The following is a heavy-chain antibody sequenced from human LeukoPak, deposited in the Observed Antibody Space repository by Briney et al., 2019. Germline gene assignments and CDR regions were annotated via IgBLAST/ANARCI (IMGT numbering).Heavy chain of an antibody. CDR1: GFTFSSYA. Sequence: PGGSLRLSCAASGFTFSSYAMHWVRQAPGKGLEWVALISYDGSNKYFADSVKGRFTISRDNSKNTLYLQMNSLRAEDTAVYYCAKEGNVDTAMGFDYMDVWGKGTTVTVSS. CDR2: ISYDGSNK. J-gene: IGHJ6*03. D-gene: IGHD5-18*01. CDR3: AKEGNVDTAMGFDYMDV. V-gene: IGHV3-30*04.